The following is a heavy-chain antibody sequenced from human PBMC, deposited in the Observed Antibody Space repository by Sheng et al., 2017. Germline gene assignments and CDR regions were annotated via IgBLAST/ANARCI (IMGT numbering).Heavy chain of an antibody. Sequence: QVQLQESGPGLVKPSETLSLTCAVSGYSISSGYYWGWIRQPPGKGLEWIGSIYHSGSTYYNPSLKSRVTISVDTSKNQFSLKLSSVTAADTAVYYCARDGGITIFNSSHYYYYYGMDVWGQGTTVTVSS. CDR3: ARDGGITIFNSSHYYYYYGMDV. D-gene: IGHD3-3*01. CDR2: IYHSGST. J-gene: IGHJ6*02. CDR1: GYSISSGYY. V-gene: IGHV4-38-2*02.